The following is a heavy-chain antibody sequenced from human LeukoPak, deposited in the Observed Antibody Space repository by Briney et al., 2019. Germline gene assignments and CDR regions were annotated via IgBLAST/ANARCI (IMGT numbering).Heavy chain of an antibody. CDR3: ARDNYDSSGYPY. CDR1: GFNFSDYH. CDR2: ISGSGHKT. J-gene: IGHJ4*02. D-gene: IGHD3-22*01. Sequence: GGSLRLSCAASGFNFSDYHMTWIRQAPGKGLDWVSYISGSGHKTYYADSVKGRFTISRDNAKNSLYLQMNSLRAEDRAVYYCARDNYDSSGYPYWGQGTLVTVSS. V-gene: IGHV3-11*04.